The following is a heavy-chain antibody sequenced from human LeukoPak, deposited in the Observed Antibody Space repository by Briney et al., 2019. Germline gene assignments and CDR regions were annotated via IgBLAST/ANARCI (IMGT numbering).Heavy chain of an antibody. D-gene: IGHD6-19*01. J-gene: IGHJ4*02. V-gene: IGHV4-4*07. CDR2: IYTSGST. Sequence: PSETLSLTCTVSGGSISSYYWSWIRQPAGKGLEWIGRIYTSGSTNYNPSLKSRVTMSVDTSRNQFSLRLSSVTAADTAVYYCARGLAVAGFDYWGQGTLVTVSS. CDR3: ARGLAVAGFDY. CDR1: GGSISSYY.